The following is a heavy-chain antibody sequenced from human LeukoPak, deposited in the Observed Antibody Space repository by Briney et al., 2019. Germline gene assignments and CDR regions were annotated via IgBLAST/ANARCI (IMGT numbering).Heavy chain of an antibody. CDR1: GGSFSGYY. D-gene: IGHD6-13*01. J-gene: IGHJ3*02. CDR2: INHSGST. CDR3: ARAHNSAGPLDAFDI. Sequence: SETLSLTCAVYGGSFSGYYWSWIRQPPGKGLEWIGEINHSGSTNYNPSLKSRVTISVDTSKNQFSLKLSSVTAADTAVYYCARAHNSAGPLDAFDIWGQGTMVTVSS. V-gene: IGHV4-34*01.